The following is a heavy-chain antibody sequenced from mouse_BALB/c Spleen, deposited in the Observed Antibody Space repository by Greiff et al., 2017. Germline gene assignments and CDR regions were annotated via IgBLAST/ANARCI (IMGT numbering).Heavy chain of an antibody. CDR1: GFTFSSYT. D-gene: IGHD1-2*01. J-gene: IGHJ4*01. CDR2: ISSGGSYT. Sequence: EVMLVESGGGLVKPGGSLKLSCAASGFTFSSYTMSWVRQTPEKRLEWVATISSGGSYTYYPDSVKGRFTISRDNAKNTLYLQMSSLKSEDTAMYYCTRDLLITTATWAMDYWGQGTSVTVSS. V-gene: IGHV5-6-4*01. CDR3: TRDLLITTATWAMDY.